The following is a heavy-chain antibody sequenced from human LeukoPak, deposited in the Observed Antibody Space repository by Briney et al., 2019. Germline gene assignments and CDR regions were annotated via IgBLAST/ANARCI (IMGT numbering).Heavy chain of an antibody. CDR1: GFTFSNAW. V-gene: IGHV3-15*01. CDR2: IKSKTDGGTT. D-gene: IGHD6-13*01. CDR3: TTDSSSWYVYGWFDP. Sequence: GGSLRLFCAASGFTFSNAWMSWVRQAPGKGLEWVGRIKSKTDGGTTDYAAPVKGRFTISRDGSKNTLYLQMNSLKTEDTAVYYCTTDSSSWYVYGWFDPWGQGTLVTVSS. J-gene: IGHJ5*02.